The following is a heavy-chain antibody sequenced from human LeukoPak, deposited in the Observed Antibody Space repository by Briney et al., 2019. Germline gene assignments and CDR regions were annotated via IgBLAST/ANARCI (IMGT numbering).Heavy chain of an antibody. CDR1: GGSFSGYY. J-gene: IGHJ5*02. CDR3: ARGRRRGYCSSTSCYNWFDP. CDR2: INHSGST. Sequence: SETLSLTCAVYGGSFSGYYWSWIRQPPGKGLEWIGEINHSGSTNYNPSLKSRVTISVDTSKNQFSLKLSSVTAADTAVYYCARGRRRGYCSSTSCYNWFDPWGQGTLVTVSS. D-gene: IGHD2-2*01. V-gene: IGHV4-34*01.